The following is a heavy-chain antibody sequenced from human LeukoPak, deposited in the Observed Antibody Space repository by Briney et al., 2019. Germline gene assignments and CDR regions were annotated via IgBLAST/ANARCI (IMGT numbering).Heavy chain of an antibody. CDR1: GGTFSSYA. CDR3: ARGELCRGVSCYSSPPPDY. J-gene: IGHJ4*02. CDR2: IIPIFGTA. V-gene: IGHV1-69*05. Sequence: GASVKVSCKASGGTFSSYAISWVRQAPGQGREGMGRIIPIFGTANYAQKFQGRVTITTDESTSTAYMELSSLRSEDTAAYYCARGELCRGVSCYSSPPPDYWGQGTLVTVSS. D-gene: IGHD2-15*01.